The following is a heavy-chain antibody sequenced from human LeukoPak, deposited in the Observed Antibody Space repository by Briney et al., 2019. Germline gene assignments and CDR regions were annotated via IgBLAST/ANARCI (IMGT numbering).Heavy chain of an antibody. Sequence: GGSLRLSSAASEFTFSTYAMSWVRQAPGKGLEWVSGISGDGGITYYAGSVRGRFTISRDNSKNTLFLQMNSLRAEDTAIYYCAKSSAPGGYYYYGMDVWGQGTTVTVSS. V-gene: IGHV3-23*01. J-gene: IGHJ6*02. CDR3: AKSSAPGGYYYYGMDV. CDR2: ISGDGGIT. D-gene: IGHD6-19*01. CDR1: EFTFSTYA.